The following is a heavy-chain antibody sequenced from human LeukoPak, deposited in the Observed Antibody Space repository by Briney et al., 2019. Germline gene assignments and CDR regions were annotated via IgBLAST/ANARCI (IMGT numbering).Heavy chain of an antibody. J-gene: IGHJ5*02. Sequence: PSETLYLTCTVSGGSVSSYYWSWIRQPPGKGLEWIGYIYYTGSTNYNPSLKSRATISVDTSKNQFSLKLSSVTAADTAVYYCARDQRSGDYWFDPWGQGTLVTVSS. CDR3: ARDQRSGDYWFDP. D-gene: IGHD4-17*01. V-gene: IGHV4-59*02. CDR1: GGSVSSYY. CDR2: IYYTGST.